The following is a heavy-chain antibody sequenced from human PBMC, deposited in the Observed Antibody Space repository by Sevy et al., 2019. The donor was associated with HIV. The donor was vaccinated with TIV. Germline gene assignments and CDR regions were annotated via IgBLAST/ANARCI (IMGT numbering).Heavy chain of an antibody. CDR2: ISGTGDYT. CDR3: AKKMGGGSGMAFLVDF. V-gene: IGHV3-23*01. J-gene: IGHJ4*02. D-gene: IGHD5-18*01. Sequence: GGSLKLSCAASGFTFNSFAMGWVRQAPGKGLDWISVISGTGDYTYYADSVKGRFTISRENSKNTLFLQMNSLRAEDTAIFYCAKKMGGGSGMAFLVDFWGQGTLVTVSS. CDR1: GFTFNSFA.